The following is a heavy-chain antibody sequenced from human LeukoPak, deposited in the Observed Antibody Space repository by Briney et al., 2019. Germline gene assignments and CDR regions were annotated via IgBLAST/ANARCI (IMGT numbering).Heavy chain of an antibody. CDR1: GFTFSDSA. Sequence: PGGSLRLSCAASGFTFSDSAMHWVRQASGKGLEWVGRIRTKRNNYATAYAASVRGRFTISRDDSKNTAFLQMSSRKTEDTAVYYCNGRDDYGDYWGQGIVVTVSS. V-gene: IGHV3-73*01. J-gene: IGHJ4*02. CDR3: NGRDDYGDY. CDR2: IRTKRNNYAT.